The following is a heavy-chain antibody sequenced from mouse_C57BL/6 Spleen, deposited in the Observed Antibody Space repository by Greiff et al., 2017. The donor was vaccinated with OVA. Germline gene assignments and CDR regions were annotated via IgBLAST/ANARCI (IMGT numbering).Heavy chain of an antibody. V-gene: IGHV1-15*01. CDR2: IDPETGGT. J-gene: IGHJ4*01. CDR3: TRSWDDYAMDY. Sequence: VQLQQSGAELVRPGASVTLSCKASGYTFTDYEMHWVKRTPVHGLEWIGAIDPETGGTAYNQKFKGKAILTADKSSSTAYMELRSLTSEDSAVYYCTRSWDDYAMDYWGQGTSVTVSS. CDR1: GYTFTDYE. D-gene: IGHD4-1*01.